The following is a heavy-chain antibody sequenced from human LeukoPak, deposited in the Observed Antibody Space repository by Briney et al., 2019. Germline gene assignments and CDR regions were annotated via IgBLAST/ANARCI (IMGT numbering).Heavy chain of an antibody. Sequence: QPGGSLRLSCAASGFTFSNYDLSWVRQAPGKGLEWVSGIRGSGSGANYADSVRGRFTISRDNSKNTLYLQMNTLRADDTAVYYCAKDWTRTGTNFFDYWGQGTLVTVSS. CDR2: IRGSGSGA. J-gene: IGHJ4*02. CDR3: AKDWTRTGTNFFDY. CDR1: GFTFSNYD. V-gene: IGHV3-23*01. D-gene: IGHD1-1*01.